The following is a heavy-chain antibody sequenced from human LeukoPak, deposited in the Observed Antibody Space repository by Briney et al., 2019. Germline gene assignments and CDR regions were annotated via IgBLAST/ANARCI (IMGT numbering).Heavy chain of an antibody. D-gene: IGHD7-27*01. CDR1: GFPFSDFY. Sequence: GGSLRLSCAASGFPFSDFYMSWIRQAPGKGLEWVSYISSSGTTIYYADSVKGRFTIPRDNAKNSLYLQMNNLRAEDTAVYYCARDRWGKYYFDYWGQGTLVTVSS. J-gene: IGHJ4*02. CDR3: ARDRWGKYYFDY. V-gene: IGHV3-11*01. CDR2: ISSSGTTI.